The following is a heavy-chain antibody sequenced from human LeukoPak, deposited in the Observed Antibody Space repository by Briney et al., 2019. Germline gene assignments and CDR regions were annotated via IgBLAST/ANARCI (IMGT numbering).Heavy chain of an antibody. J-gene: IGHJ4*02. Sequence: GGSLRLSCAASGFTFSGSALHWVRQASGKGLEWVGRIRSTANGYATAYAASVKGRFTISRDDSKNAAYLQMNSLRAEDTAVYYCARDSSPGRIDCSGGSCYGWVWGQGTLVTVSS. CDR2: IRSTANGYAT. CDR3: ARDSSPGRIDCSGGSCYGWV. D-gene: IGHD2-15*01. V-gene: IGHV3-73*01. CDR1: GFTFSGSA.